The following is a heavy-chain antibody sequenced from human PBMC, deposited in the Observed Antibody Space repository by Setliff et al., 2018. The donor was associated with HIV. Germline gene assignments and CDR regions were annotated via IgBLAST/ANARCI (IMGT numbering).Heavy chain of an antibody. D-gene: IGHD3-3*01. CDR3: ARLGLEWLLLSTYYYYGMDV. CDR2: ISAYNGST. Sequence: ASVKVSCKASGYTFTSYGISWVRQAPGQGLEWMGWISAYNGSTNYAQKLQGRVTMTTDTSTSTAYMELRSLRSDDTAVYYCARLGLEWLLLSTYYYYGMDVWGQGTTVTVSS. J-gene: IGHJ6*02. V-gene: IGHV1-18*01. CDR1: GYTFTSYG.